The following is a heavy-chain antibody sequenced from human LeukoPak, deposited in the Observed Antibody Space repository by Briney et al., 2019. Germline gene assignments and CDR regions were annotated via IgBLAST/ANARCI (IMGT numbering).Heavy chain of an antibody. CDR3: ARGHEYYDILTGYYKLYYFDY. J-gene: IGHJ4*02. V-gene: IGHV4-34*01. D-gene: IGHD3-9*01. CDR1: GGSFSGYY. CDR2: INHSGST. Sequence: SETLSLTCAVYGGSFSGYYWSWIRQPPGKGLEWIGEINHSGSTNYNPSLKSRVTISVDTSKNQFSLKLSSVTAADTAAYFCARGHEYYDILTGYYKLYYFDYWGQGTLVTVSS.